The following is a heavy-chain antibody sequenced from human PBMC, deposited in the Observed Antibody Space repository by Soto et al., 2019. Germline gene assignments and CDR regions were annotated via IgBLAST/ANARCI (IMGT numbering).Heavy chain of an antibody. CDR3: TSVFYGIDFDY. Sequence: EVQLVESGGGLVQPGGSLKLSCAAYGFTFSGSAMHWVRQASGKGLEWVGRIRSKANSYATAYAASVKGRFTISRDDSKNTAYLQMNSLKTEDTAVYSCTSVFYGIDFDYWGQGTLVTVSS. D-gene: IGHD4-17*01. CDR1: GFTFSGSA. J-gene: IGHJ4*02. CDR2: IRSKANSYAT. V-gene: IGHV3-73*02.